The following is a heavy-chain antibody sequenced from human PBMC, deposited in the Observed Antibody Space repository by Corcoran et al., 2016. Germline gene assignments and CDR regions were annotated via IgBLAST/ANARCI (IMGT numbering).Heavy chain of an antibody. V-gene: IGHV3-48*02. CDR1: GFTFSSYS. CDR2: ISSGSSTL. Sequence: EVQLVESGGGLVQTGGSLRLSCAASGFTFSSYSMNWVRQAPGKGLEWVSYISSGSSTLYYADSVKGRFTVSRDNAKKSLYLQMNSLRDEDTAVYYCARGYFGEPRTRNVDYWGQGTLVTVSS. CDR3: ARGYFGEPRTRNVDY. D-gene: IGHD3-3*01. J-gene: IGHJ4*02.